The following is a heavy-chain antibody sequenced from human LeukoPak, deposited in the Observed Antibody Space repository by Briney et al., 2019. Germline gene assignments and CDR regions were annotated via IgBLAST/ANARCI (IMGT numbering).Heavy chain of an antibody. CDR1: GFPFSSYT. CDR2: ISGDGATT. CDR3: ARGKEYFDY. V-gene: IGHV3-23*01. Sequence: PWGSLRLSCAASGFPFSSYTMTWVRQAPGKGLEWVSSISGDGATTYHADSVKGRFTISRDNSKNTLYLQMNSLRAEDTAVYYCARGKEYFDYWGQGTLVTVSS. J-gene: IGHJ4*02.